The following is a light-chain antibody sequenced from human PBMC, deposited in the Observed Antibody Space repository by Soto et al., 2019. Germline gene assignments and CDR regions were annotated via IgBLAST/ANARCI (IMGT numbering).Light chain of an antibody. V-gene: IGKV3-11*01. J-gene: IGKJ3*01. Sequence: ELVMTQSPATLSVSPAERATLSCRASQSVSVYLAWYQQKPGQAPRLLIYDASNRATGIPARFSGSGSGTDFTLTISGLEPEDFAVYYCQQRSNWLFGPGTKVDIK. CDR3: QQRSNWL. CDR2: DAS. CDR1: QSVSVY.